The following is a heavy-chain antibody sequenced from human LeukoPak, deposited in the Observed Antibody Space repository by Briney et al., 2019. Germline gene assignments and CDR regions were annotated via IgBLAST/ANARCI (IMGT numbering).Heavy chain of an antibody. CDR1: GGTFSSYA. CDR3: ASVDGVVIIPVYFQH. D-gene: IGHD3-3*01. V-gene: IGHV1-69*13. J-gene: IGHJ1*01. CDR2: IIPIFGTA. Sequence: SVKVSCKASGGTFSSYAISWVRQAPGQGLEWMGGIIPIFGTANYAQKFQGRVTITADESTSTAYMELSSLRSEDTAVYYCASVDGVVIIPVYFQHWGQGTLVTVSS.